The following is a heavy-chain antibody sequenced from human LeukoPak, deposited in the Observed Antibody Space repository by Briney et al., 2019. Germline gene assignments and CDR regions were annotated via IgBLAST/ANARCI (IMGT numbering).Heavy chain of an antibody. J-gene: IGHJ3*01. CDR2: IYYSGST. CDR3: ARVTDGT. V-gene: IGHV4-38-2*02. Sequence: SETLSLTCTVSGYSISSGYFWGWIRQPPGKGLEWIGSIYYSGSTYYNPSLKSRVTISVDTSKNQFSLKLSSVTAADTAVYYCARVTDGTWGQGIMVTVSS. CDR1: GYSISSGYF. D-gene: IGHD1-26*01.